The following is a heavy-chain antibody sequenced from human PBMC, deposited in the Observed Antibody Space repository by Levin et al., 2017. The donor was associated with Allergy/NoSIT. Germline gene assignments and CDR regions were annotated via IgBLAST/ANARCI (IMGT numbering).Heavy chain of an antibody. J-gene: IGHJ5*02. CDR1: GGSISSSSYY. D-gene: IGHD2-2*01. CDR2: IYYSGST. Sequence: SQTLSLTCTVSGGSISSSSYYWGWIRQPPGKGLEWIGSIYYSGSTYYNPSLKSRVTISVDTSKNQFSLKLSSVTAADTAVYYCARTTIVVVPAAPVNWFDPWGQGTLVTVSS. CDR3: ARTTIVVVPAAPVNWFDP. V-gene: IGHV4-39*01.